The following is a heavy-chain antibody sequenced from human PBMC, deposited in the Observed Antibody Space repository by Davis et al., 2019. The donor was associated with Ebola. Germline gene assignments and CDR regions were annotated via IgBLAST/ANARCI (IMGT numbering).Heavy chain of an antibody. V-gene: IGHV3-73*01. Sequence: PGGSLRLSCAASGFTFSGSAMHWDRQASGKGLEWVGRIRSKANSYATAYAASVKGRFTISRDDSKNTAYLQMNSLKTEDTAVYYCTVTTTHDDYWGQGTLVTVSS. J-gene: IGHJ4*02. CDR1: GFTFSGSA. CDR2: IRSKANSYAT. CDR3: TVTTTHDDY. D-gene: IGHD4-11*01.